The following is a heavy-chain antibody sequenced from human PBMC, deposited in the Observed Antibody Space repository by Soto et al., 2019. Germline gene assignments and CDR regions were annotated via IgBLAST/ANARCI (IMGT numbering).Heavy chain of an antibody. V-gene: IGHV1-69*12. CDR3: ASALFGDYVWGSDRYFDY. CDR2: IIPIFGTA. D-gene: IGHD3-16*02. CDR1: GGTFSSYA. J-gene: IGHJ4*02. Sequence: QVQLVQSGAEVKKPGSSVKVSCKASGGTFSSYAISWVRQAPGQGLEWMGGIIPIFGTANYAQKFQGRVTITVDESTSPAYMVLSSLRSEDTAVYYCASALFGDYVWGSDRYFDYWGQGTLVTVS.